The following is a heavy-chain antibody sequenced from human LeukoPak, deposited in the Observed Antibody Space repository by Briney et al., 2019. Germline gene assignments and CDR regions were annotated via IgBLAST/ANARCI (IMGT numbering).Heavy chain of an antibody. Sequence: ASVKVSCKAFGYTFTGYYMHWVRQAPGQGLEWMGWINPNSGGTNYAQKFQGRVIMTRDTSISTAYMELSRLRSDDTAVYYCARSGGEQWLVGVDYWGQGTLVTVSS. V-gene: IGHV1-2*02. CDR2: INPNSGGT. CDR1: GYTFTGYY. J-gene: IGHJ4*02. CDR3: ARSGGEQWLVGVDY. D-gene: IGHD6-19*01.